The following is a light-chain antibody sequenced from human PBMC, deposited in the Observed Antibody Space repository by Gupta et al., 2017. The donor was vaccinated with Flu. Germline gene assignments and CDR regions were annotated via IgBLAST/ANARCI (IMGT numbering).Light chain of an antibody. CDR2: GAS. CDR3: QRLNNFRFT. CDR1: QGISID. J-gene: IGKJ3*01. V-gene: IGKV1-9*01. Sequence: DIQLTPSPSFLSASVGDRVTITCRASQGISIDVAWYQQKPGKAPNLLIYGASTLHTGVPSRFSGSGSGTEFTLTISSLQPEDFGTYYCQRLNNFRFTCGPGTKVDIK.